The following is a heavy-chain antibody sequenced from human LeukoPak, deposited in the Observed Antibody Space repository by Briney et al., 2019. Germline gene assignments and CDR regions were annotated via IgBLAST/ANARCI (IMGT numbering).Heavy chain of an antibody. CDR2: INHSGST. Sequence: SQTLSLTCAVYGGSFSGYYWSWIRQPPGKGLEWIGEINHSGSTNYNPSLKSRVTISVDTSKNQFSLKLSSVTAADTAVYYCARGDSGWYILDYWGQGTLVTVSS. CDR3: ARGDSGWYILDY. D-gene: IGHD6-19*01. J-gene: IGHJ4*02. V-gene: IGHV4-34*01. CDR1: GGSFSGYY.